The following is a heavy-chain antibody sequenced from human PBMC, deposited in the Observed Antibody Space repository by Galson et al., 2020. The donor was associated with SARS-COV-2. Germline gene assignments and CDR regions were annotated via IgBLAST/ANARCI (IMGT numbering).Heavy chain of an antibody. D-gene: IGHD3-10*01. CDR3: ARRTYYGSGSTYWFDP. CDR2: IYYSGST. V-gene: IGHV4-39*01. Sequence: SETLSLTCTVSGGSISSSSHYWGWIRQPPGKRLECVGFIYYSGSTFYNPSLKSRATISVDTSKNQFSLKLSSVTAADTAIYYCARRTYYGSGSTYWFDPWGQGTLVTVSS. CDR1: GGSISSSSHY. J-gene: IGHJ5*02.